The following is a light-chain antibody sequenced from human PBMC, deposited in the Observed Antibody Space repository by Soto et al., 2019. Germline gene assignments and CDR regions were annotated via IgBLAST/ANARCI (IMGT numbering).Light chain of an antibody. CDR1: QSISSD. V-gene: IGKV3-20*01. J-gene: IGKJ1*01. CDR2: GAS. Sequence: IVMTQSPATLSVSPGERATLSCRASQSISSDVAWYQQKPGQAPRLLIYGASSRATGIPDRFSGSGSGTDFTLTISRLEPEDFAVYYCQQYGSSLWTFGQGTKVDIK. CDR3: QQYGSSLWT.